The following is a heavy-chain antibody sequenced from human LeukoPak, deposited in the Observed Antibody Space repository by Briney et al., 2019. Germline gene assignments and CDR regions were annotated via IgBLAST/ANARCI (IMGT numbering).Heavy chain of an antibody. Sequence: PGGFLRLSCAASGFTFSGSAMHWVRQASGKGLEWVGRIRSKANSYATAYAASVKGRFTISRDDSKNTAYLQMDSLKTEDTAVYYCGKEQSGSYVHAFDPWGQGTVVTVSS. CDR3: GKEQSGSYVHAFDP. J-gene: IGHJ5*02. V-gene: IGHV3-73*01. CDR1: GFTFSGSA. D-gene: IGHD3-3*01. CDR2: IRSKANSYAT.